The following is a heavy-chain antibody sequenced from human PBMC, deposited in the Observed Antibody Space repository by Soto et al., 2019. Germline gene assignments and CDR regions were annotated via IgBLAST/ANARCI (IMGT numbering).Heavy chain of an antibody. D-gene: IGHD6-19*01. Sequence: PSETLSLTCTVSGGSISSYYWAWIRQPPGKALEWIGHTYHNGNTYSNPSLKSRFTISVDTSNNQLSLKLRSVTAADTAVYYCARHDGFSSGWIFDYWGHGTLVTVSS. J-gene: IGHJ4*01. CDR2: TYHNGNT. CDR1: GGSISSYY. CDR3: ARHDGFSSGWIFDY. V-gene: IGHV4-59*05.